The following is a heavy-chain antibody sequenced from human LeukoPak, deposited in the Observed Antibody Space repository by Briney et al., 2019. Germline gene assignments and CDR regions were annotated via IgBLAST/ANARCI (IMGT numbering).Heavy chain of an antibody. D-gene: IGHD3-10*01. Sequence: GGSLRLSCAASGFTFSDYSMTWVRQAPGKGLEWVSYISLSSSSIYYADSVKGRFTISRDNARNSLYLQMNSLRAEDTAFYCAKDIGSGSYYYFDYWGQGTLVTVSS. CDR2: ISLSSSSI. CDR3: AKDIGSGSYYYFDY. CDR1: GFTFSDYS. V-gene: IGHV3-48*01. J-gene: IGHJ4*02.